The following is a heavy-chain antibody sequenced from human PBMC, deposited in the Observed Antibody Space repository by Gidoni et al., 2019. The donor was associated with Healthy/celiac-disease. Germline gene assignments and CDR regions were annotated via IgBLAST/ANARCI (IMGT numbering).Heavy chain of an antibody. V-gene: IGHV1-2*02. CDR2: INPNSGGT. CDR3: ARDDVTIFGVVKEFDY. D-gene: IGHD3-3*01. CDR1: VYTFTGYY. J-gene: IGHJ4*02. Sequence: QVQLVQSGAEVKKPGASVKVSCKASVYTFTGYYMHWVRQAPGQGLEWMGWINPNSGGTNYAQKFQGRVTMTRDTSISTAYMELSRLRSDDTAVYYCARDDVTIFGVVKEFDYWGQGTLVTVSS.